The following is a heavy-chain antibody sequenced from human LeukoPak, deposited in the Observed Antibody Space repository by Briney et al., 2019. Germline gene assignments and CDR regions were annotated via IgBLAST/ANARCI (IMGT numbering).Heavy chain of an antibody. CDR1: GGSISSSSYY. Sequence: PSETLSLTCTVSGGSISSSSYYWGWIRQPPGKGLEWIGSIYYSGSTYYNPSLKSRVTISVDTSKNQSSLKLSSVTAADTAVYYCASHYGFGESHLDVWGQGTTVTVSS. J-gene: IGHJ6*02. V-gene: IGHV4-39*01. CDR3: ASHYGFGESHLDV. CDR2: IYYSGST. D-gene: IGHD3-10*01.